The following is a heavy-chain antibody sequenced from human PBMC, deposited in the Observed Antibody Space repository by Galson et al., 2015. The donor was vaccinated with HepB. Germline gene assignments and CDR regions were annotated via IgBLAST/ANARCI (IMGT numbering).Heavy chain of an antibody. J-gene: IGHJ6*02. D-gene: IGHD1-26*01. CDR3: ARFISGSYGSDGMDV. CDR1: GFTVSTNY. CDR2: IYSGGST. Sequence: SLRLSCAASGFTVSTNYMSWVRQAPGKGLEWVSVIYSGGSTYYADSVKGRFTISRDNSKNTLCLQMNSLRAEDTAVYYCARFISGSYGSDGMDVWGQGTTVTVSS. V-gene: IGHV3-53*01.